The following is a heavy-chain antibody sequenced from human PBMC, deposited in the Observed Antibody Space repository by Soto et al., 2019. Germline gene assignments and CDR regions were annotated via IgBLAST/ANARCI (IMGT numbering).Heavy chain of an antibody. CDR2: IYYSDST. CDR1: GGSISSGGYS. J-gene: IGHJ4*02. V-gene: IGHV4-61*08. Sequence: SETLSLTCAVSGGSISSGGYSWSWIRQPPGKGLEWIGYIYYSDSTNCNPSLKSRVTISVDTSKNQFSLKLSSVTAADTAVYYCVRALRVATILGGYFDYWGQGTLVTVSS. CDR3: VRALRVATILGGYFDY. D-gene: IGHD5-12*01.